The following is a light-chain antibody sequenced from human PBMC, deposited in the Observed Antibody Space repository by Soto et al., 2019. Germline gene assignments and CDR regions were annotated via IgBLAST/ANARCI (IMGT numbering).Light chain of an antibody. Sequence: IQMTQSPSSLSASVGDTVTITCRASQGIRNDLGWYQQKPGKAPKLLIYDASTLQSGVPSRFSGSGSGTDFTLTISSLQPEDFASYYCLQDYTYPWTFGQGTKVDIK. CDR3: LQDYTYPWT. CDR1: QGIRND. J-gene: IGKJ1*01. V-gene: IGKV1-6*01. CDR2: DAS.